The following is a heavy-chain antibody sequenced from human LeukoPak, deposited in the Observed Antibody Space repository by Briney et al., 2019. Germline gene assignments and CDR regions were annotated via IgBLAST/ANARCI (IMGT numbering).Heavy chain of an antibody. Sequence: GGSLRLSCAASGFTFSSYAMSWVRQAPGKRLEWVSAISGSGGSTYYADSVKGRFTISRDNSKNTLYLQMNSLRAEDTAVYYCAKESRRSLWFGELFVGLDYYYYYGMDVWGQGTTVTVSS. J-gene: IGHJ6*02. CDR1: GFTFSSYA. D-gene: IGHD3-10*01. V-gene: IGHV3-23*01. CDR2: ISGSGGST. CDR3: AKESRRSLWFGELFVGLDYYYYYGMDV.